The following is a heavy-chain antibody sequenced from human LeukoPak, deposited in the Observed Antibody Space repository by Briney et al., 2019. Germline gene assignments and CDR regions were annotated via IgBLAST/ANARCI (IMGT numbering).Heavy chain of an antibody. J-gene: IGHJ5*02. Sequence: GVSLRIACPGSGSRFTTYWISWVRPLPGKGLEWTGRIDPSDSYTNYSPSFQGNVTISAHRSIGTAYLQWSSLRASDTAIYYCARHPSLEVVSRGHWFDPGGQGSLVTVSS. CDR1: GSRFTTYW. D-gene: IGHD3-22*01. CDR2: IDPSDSYT. V-gene: IGHV5-10-1*01. CDR3: ARHPSLEVVSRGHWFDP.